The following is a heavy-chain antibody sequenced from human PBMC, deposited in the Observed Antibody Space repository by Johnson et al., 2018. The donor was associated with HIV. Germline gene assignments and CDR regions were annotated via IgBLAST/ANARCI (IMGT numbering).Heavy chain of an antibody. CDR2: ISFDGSNK. J-gene: IGHJ3*02. V-gene: IGHV3-30*14. D-gene: IGHD1-26*01. Sequence: QVQLVESGGGLVQPGGSLRLSCGASAFTFSSNDLKWVRQAPGKGLEWVAVISFDGSNKYYTDSVTGRFTISRENSKNTLYLQMNSLRAGDTAVYYCARALGATYAFDIGGQGTMVTVSS. CDR1: AFTFSSND. CDR3: ARALGATYAFDI.